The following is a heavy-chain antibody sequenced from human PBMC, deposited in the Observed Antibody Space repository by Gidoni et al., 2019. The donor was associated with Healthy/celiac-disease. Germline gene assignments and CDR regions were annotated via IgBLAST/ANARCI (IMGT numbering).Heavy chain of an antibody. D-gene: IGHD6-19*01. J-gene: IGHJ4*02. CDR1: GGTFSSYT. V-gene: IGHV1-69*02. Sequence: QVQLVQYGAEVKKPESSVKVSCKASGGTFSSYTISWVRQAPGQGLEWMGRIIPILGIANSAPKFQGIVTITADKSTSPAYMELSSLRSEDTAVYYCARSDVKNIAVAGTSFDYWVQGTLVTVSS. CDR3: ARSDVKNIAVAGTSFDY. CDR2: IIPILGIA.